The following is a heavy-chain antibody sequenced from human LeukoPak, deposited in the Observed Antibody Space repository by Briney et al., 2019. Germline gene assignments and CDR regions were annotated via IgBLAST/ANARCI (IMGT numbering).Heavy chain of an antibody. Sequence: PSETLSLTCAASGGSINSDNWWSWVRQPPGKGLEWVGEIYHSGISNYNPSLKSRVTIFLGKSKNQFSLKLSSVTAADTAVYYCARDAYRSIAAAGTDYWGQGTLVTVSS. CDR1: GGSINSDNW. V-gene: IGHV4-4*02. D-gene: IGHD6-13*01. CDR2: IYHSGIS. CDR3: ARDAYRSIAAAGTDY. J-gene: IGHJ4*02.